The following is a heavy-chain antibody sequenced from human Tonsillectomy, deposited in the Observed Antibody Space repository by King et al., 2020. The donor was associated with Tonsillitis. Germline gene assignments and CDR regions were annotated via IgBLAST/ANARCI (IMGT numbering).Heavy chain of an antibody. J-gene: IGHJ3*02. Sequence: VQLQQWGAGLLKPSETLSLTCAFYGGSFSGYYWSWIRQSPGKGLEWIGEINHSVSTNYNPSLKSRVTISVDTSKNHFSLKQSSVTAADTAVYYCARGGYTYAYRNDAFDIWGQGTMVTVSS. D-gene: IGHD3-16*01. CDR1: GGSFSGYY. CDR2: INHSVST. CDR3: ARGGYTYAYRNDAFDI. V-gene: IGHV4-34*01.